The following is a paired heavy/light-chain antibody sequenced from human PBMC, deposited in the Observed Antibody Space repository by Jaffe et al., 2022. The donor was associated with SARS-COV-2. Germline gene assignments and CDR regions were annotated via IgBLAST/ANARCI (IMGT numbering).Heavy chain of an antibody. CDR2: VSDTGST. J-gene: IGHJ4*02. Sequence: QVQLEESGPRLVKPSETLSLTCSVSGGIRNYYWSWIRQSPGKGLEWIGYVSDTGSTNYNPSLKSRVTISIDTSQNQFSLSLNSVTAADTAVYYCARETRRWLPDYWGQGTLVTVSS. CDR3: ARETRRWLPDY. V-gene: IGHV4-59*01. CDR1: GGIRNYY. D-gene: IGHD5-12*01.
Light chain of an antibody. CDR1: QSVLSSSSKMTY. V-gene: IGKV4-1*01. J-gene: IGKJ3*01. CDR2: WAS. CDR3: LQYYTSPPT. Sequence: DIVMSQSPDSLSVSLGERATINCKSSQSVLSSSSKMTYLAWFQQKPGQPPKLLIYWASSRESGVPDRFSGSGSGTDFTLTISSLQAEDVAVYYCLQYYTSPPTFGPGTKVDIK.